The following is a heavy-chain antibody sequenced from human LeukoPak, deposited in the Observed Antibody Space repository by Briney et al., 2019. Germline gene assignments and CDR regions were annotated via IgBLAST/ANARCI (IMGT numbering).Heavy chain of an antibody. CDR3: ARLYCSGGSCYSSYYYYMDV. J-gene: IGHJ6*03. CDR1: GYAFTSYD. V-gene: IGHV1-8*01. Sequence: ASVKVSCKASGYAFTSYDINWVRQATGQGLEWMGWMNPNSGNTGYAQKFQGRVTMTRNTSISTAYMELSSLRSEDTAVYYCARLYCSGGSCYSSYYYYMDVWGKGTTVTVSS. CDR2: MNPNSGNT. D-gene: IGHD2-15*01.